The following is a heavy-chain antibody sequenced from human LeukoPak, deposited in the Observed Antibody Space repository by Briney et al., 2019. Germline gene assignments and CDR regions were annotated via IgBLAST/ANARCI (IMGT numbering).Heavy chain of an antibody. CDR1: GFIFSSYA. V-gene: IGHV3-30*19. CDR3: AREWSYGDYFDY. D-gene: IGHD4-17*01. J-gene: IGHJ4*02. Sequence: GRSLRLSCAASGFIFSSYAMHWVRQAPGKGPEWVAVISYDGSNKYYADSVKGRFTISRDNSKNTLYLQMNSLRAEDTAVYYCAREWSYGDYFDYWGQGTLVTVSS. CDR2: ISYDGSNK.